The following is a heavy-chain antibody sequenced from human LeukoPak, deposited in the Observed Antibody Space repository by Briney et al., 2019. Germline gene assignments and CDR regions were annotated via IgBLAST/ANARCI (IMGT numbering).Heavy chain of an antibody. J-gene: IGHJ4*02. CDR1: GGSISSGDYY. V-gene: IGHV4-39*07. CDR3: ASEPRMGLGYFDY. CDR2: IYYSGST. Sequence: SETLSLTCTVSGGSISSGDYYWSWIRQPPGKGLEWIGSIYYSGSTYYNPSLKSRVTISVDTSKNQFSLKLSSVTAADTAVYYCASEPRMGLGYFDYWGQGTLLTVSS. D-gene: IGHD1-14*01.